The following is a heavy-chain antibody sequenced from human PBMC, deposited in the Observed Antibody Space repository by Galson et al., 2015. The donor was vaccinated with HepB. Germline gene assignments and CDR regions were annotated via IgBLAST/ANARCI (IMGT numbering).Heavy chain of an antibody. Sequence: SLRLSCAASGFTFSDYYMSWIRQAPGEGLEWVSYISSSSSYTNYADSVKGRFTISRDNAKNSLYLQMNSLRAEDTAVYYCARENYYDSSGLYYYYGMDVWGQGTTVTVSS. V-gene: IGHV3-11*06. CDR3: ARENYYDSSGLYYYYGMDV. J-gene: IGHJ6*02. CDR1: GFTFSDYY. CDR2: ISSSSSYT. D-gene: IGHD3-22*01.